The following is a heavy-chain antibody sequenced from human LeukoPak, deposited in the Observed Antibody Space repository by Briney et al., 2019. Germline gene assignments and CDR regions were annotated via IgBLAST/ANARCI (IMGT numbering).Heavy chain of an antibody. CDR2: IYPGDSDT. CDR3: ARLNYDTSAYFDY. CDR1: GYSFPSYW. D-gene: IGHD3-22*01. J-gene: IGHJ4*02. V-gene: IGHV5-51*01. Sequence: GESLKISCKGSGYSFPSYWIGWVRQMPGKGLECMGIIYPGDSDTRYSPSFQGQVTISADKSINTAYLQWSSLKASDTAMYYCARLNYDTSAYFDYWAQGTLVTVSS.